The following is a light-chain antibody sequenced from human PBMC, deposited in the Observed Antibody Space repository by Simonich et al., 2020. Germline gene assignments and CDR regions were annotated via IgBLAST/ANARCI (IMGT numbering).Light chain of an antibody. Sequence: QSALTQPASVSGSPGQSITISCTGTSSDGGGYNYVSWYQQHPGKAPKRMIYDVSKRPSGVSNRFSGSKSGNTASLTISGLQAEDEADYYCSSYTSSSTWVFGGGTKLTVL. V-gene: IGLV2-14*01. J-gene: IGLJ3*02. CDR1: SSDGGGYNY. CDR3: SSYTSSSTWV. CDR2: DVS.